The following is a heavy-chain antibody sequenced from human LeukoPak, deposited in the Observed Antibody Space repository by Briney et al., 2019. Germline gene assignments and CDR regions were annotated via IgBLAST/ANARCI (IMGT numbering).Heavy chain of an antibody. CDR2: IYYSGST. CDR3: ARVSYDYVWGSYLPFDY. V-gene: IGHV4-30-4*08. Sequence: SETLSLTCTVSGGSISSGDYYWSWIRQPPGKGLEWIGYIYYSGSTYYNPSLKSRVTMSVDTSKNQFSLKLSSVTAADTAVYCCARVSYDYVWGSYLPFDYWGQETLVTVSS. D-gene: IGHD3-16*02. J-gene: IGHJ4*02. CDR1: GGSISSGDYY.